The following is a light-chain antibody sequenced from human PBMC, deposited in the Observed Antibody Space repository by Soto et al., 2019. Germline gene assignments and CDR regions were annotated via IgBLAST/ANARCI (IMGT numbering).Light chain of an antibody. CDR2: GNS. J-gene: IGLJ2*01. CDR3: QSYDSSQVV. V-gene: IGLV1-40*01. CDR1: SSDIGAGYG. Sequence: QSALTQPPSVSGAPGQRVTISCTGSSSDIGAGYGVHWYQQLPGTAPKLLIYGNSNRPSGVPDRFSGSKSGTSASLAITGLQAEDEADYYCQSYDSSQVVFGGGTKLTVL.